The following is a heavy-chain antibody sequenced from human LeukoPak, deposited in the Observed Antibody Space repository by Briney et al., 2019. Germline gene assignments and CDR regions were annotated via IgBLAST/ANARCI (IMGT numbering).Heavy chain of an antibody. J-gene: IGHJ3*02. CDR3: ASHRVRGSSSKGLDAFDI. CDR2: ISAYNGNT. Sequence: ASVKVFCKASGYTFTGYYMHWVRQAPGQGLEWMGWISAYNGNTNYAQKLQGRVIMTTDTSTSTAYMELRSLRSDDTAVYYCASHRVRGSSSKGLDAFDIWGQGTMVTVSS. CDR1: GYTFTGYY. D-gene: IGHD6-13*01. V-gene: IGHV1-18*04.